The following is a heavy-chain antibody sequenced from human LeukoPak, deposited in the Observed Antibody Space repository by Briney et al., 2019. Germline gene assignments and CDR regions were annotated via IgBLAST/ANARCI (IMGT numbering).Heavy chain of an antibody. J-gene: IGHJ5*02. CDR3: ARRYCSGGSCSFHP. CDR1: GGSISSYY. D-gene: IGHD2-15*01. V-gene: IGHV4-59*01. CDR2: IYYSGST. Sequence: SETLSLTCTVSGGSISSYYWSWIRQPPGKGLEWIGYIYYSGSTNYNPSLKSRVTISVDTSKNKFSLKLSSVTAADTAVYYCARRYCSGGSCSFHPWGQGTLVTVSS.